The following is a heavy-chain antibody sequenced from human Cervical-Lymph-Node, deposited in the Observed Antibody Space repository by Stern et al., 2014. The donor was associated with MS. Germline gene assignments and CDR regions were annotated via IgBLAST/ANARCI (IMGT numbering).Heavy chain of an antibody. D-gene: IGHD4-17*01. CDR1: GYTFTGYY. V-gene: IGHV1-2*06. CDR3: ARSLMTTVTTRFAFDI. Sequence: QVQLAQSGAEVKKPGASVKVSCKASGYTFTGYYIHWVRQAPGQGLEWMGRINPNSGGTNYAQKFQGRVTMTRDTYISTAYMELSRLRSDDTAVYYCARSLMTTVTTRFAFDIWGQGTMVTVSS. J-gene: IGHJ3*02. CDR2: INPNSGGT.